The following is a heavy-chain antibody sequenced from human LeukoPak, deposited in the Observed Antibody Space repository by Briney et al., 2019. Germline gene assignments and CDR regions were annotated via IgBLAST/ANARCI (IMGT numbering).Heavy chain of an antibody. CDR3: AKLNPPSSWHFVSDDY. Sequence: PGGSLRLSCAASGFTFDDYAMHWVRQAPGKGLEWVSGISWNSGSIGYADSVKGRFTISRDNAKNSLYLQMNSLRAEDTALYYCAKLNPPSSWHFVSDDYWAREPWSPSPQ. J-gene: IGHJ4*02. CDR2: ISWNSGSI. D-gene: IGHD6-13*01. V-gene: IGHV3-9*01. CDR1: GFTFDDYA.